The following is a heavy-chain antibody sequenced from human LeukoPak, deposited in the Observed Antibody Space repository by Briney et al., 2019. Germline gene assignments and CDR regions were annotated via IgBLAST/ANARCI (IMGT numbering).Heavy chain of an antibody. V-gene: IGHV3-48*04. D-gene: IGHD3-22*01. Sequence: GGSLRLSCAASGFTFSSYSMNWVRQAPGKGLEWVSYISSSSSTIYYADSVKGRFTISRDNAKNSLYLQMNSLRAEDTAVYYCARARGPDSSGYYKVDYWGQGTLVTVSS. CDR2: ISSSSSTI. J-gene: IGHJ4*02. CDR1: GFTFSSYS. CDR3: ARARGPDSSGYYKVDY.